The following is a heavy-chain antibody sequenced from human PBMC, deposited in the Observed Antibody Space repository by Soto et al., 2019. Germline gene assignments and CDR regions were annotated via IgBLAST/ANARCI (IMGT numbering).Heavy chain of an antibody. Sequence: QVQLVQSGAEVKKPGASVKVSCKASGYTFTSYDINWVRQATGQGLEWMGWMNPNSGNTAYAQKCLGRVTMPRSTSMSPASMGLSSLGSEVPGVYYGASERRRGLAPWGQGTLVTVSS. V-gene: IGHV1-8*01. CDR1: GYTFTSYD. CDR2: MNPNSGNT. J-gene: IGHJ5*02. CDR3: ASERRRGLAP.